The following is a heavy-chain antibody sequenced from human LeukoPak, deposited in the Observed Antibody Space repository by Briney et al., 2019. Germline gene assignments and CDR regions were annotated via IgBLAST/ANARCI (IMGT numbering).Heavy chain of an antibody. CDR3: ARLFGAVTTFDY. Sequence: GGSLRLSCAASGFSFSTYYMSWVRQAPGKGLEWVVTLWSDGGVKRYVDSVRDRFTISRDNAKNSLYLQMNSLGAEDTAVYYCARLFGAVTTFDYWGQGALVTVSS. J-gene: IGHJ4*02. CDR1: GFSFSTYY. CDR2: LWSDGGVK. V-gene: IGHV3-7*01. D-gene: IGHD4-17*01.